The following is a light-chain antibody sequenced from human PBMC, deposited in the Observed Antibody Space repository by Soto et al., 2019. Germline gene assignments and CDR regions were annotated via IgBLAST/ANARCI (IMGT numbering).Light chain of an antibody. CDR1: QSISSSF. Sequence: EFVLTQSPGTLSLSPGERATLSCTASQSISSSFLAWYQQKPGQAPRLLIYGASSRGTGIPDRFSGSGSGTDFTLTISRLEPEDFAVYYCQHYGSSPPSTFGGGTKVEIK. V-gene: IGKV3-20*01. J-gene: IGKJ4*01. CDR3: QHYGSSPPST. CDR2: GAS.